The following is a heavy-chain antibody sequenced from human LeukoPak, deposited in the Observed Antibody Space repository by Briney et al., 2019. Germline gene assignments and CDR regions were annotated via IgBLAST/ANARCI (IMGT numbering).Heavy chain of an antibody. J-gene: IGHJ3*02. CDR3: ARDPSEMATILDI. CDR2: INPNSGGT. CDR1: GYTLTGYY. Sequence: ASVKVSCKASGYTLTGYYMHWVRQAPGQGLEWMGWINPNSGGTNYAQKFQGRVTMTRDTSISTAYMELSRLRSDDTAVYYCARDPSEMATILDIWGQGTMVTVSS. V-gene: IGHV1-2*02. D-gene: IGHD5-24*01.